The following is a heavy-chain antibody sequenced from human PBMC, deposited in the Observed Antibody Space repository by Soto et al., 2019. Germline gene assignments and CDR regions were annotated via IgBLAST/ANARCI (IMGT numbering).Heavy chain of an antibody. D-gene: IGHD1-1*01. CDR1: GDSVSGNWAG. Sequence: PLQALSLTCDIFGDSVSGNWAGWNWIRQTPTRGLEWLGRTYYKSKWYYTYAASVKSRITVSPDTSKNQFSLQLTSVPPEDTAVYYCARGSWDDVSGHYYMDVWDKGTTVTVSS. CDR2: TYYKSKWYY. CDR3: ARGSWDDVSGHYYMDV. V-gene: IGHV6-1*01. J-gene: IGHJ6*03.